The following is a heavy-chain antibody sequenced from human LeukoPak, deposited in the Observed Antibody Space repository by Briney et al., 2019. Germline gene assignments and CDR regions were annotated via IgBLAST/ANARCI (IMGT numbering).Heavy chain of an antibody. Sequence: GRSLRLSCAASGFTFSSYGMHWVRQAPGKGLEWVAVISYDGSNKYYADSVKGRFTISRDNSKNTLYLQMNSLRAEDTAVYYCAKDLEYCSGGSCYPYNWFDPWGQGTLVTVSS. J-gene: IGHJ5*02. V-gene: IGHV3-30*18. D-gene: IGHD2-15*01. CDR1: GFTFSSYG. CDR3: AKDLEYCSGGSCYPYNWFDP. CDR2: ISYDGSNK.